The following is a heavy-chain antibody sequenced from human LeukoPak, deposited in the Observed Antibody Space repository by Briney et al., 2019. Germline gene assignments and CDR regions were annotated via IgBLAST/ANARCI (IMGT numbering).Heavy chain of an antibody. D-gene: IGHD5-12*01. CDR3: AREFSYSGYEP. CDR1: GFTFCSYA. CDR2: ISYDGSNK. V-gene: IGHV3-30*04. J-gene: IGHJ5*02. Sequence: AGGSLRLSCAASGFTFCSYAMHWVRQAPGQGLKWVAVISYDGSNKYYADSVKGRFTISRDNSKNTLYLQMNSLRAEDTALYHCAREFSYSGYEPWGQGTLVTVSS.